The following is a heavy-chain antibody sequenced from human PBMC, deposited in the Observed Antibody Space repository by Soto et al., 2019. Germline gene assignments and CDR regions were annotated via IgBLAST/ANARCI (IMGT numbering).Heavy chain of an antibody. CDR3: AKDWRRGYGSGTGYFDY. J-gene: IGHJ4*02. D-gene: IGHD3-10*01. V-gene: IGHV3-30*18. Sequence: VQLVESGGGLVKPGGSLRLSCAASGFTFSSYSMHWVRQAPGKGLEWVAVISYDGSNKYYADSVKGRFTISRDNSKNTLYLQMNSLRAEDTAVYYCAKDWRRGYGSGTGYFDYWGQGTLVTVSS. CDR1: GFTFSSYS. CDR2: ISYDGSNK.